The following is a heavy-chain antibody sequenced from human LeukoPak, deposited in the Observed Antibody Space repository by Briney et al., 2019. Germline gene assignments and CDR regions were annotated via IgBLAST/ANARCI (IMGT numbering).Heavy chain of an antibody. J-gene: IGHJ3*02. CDR2: IFYSGST. CDR3: ARDPLRFLEDAFDI. CDR1: GYSISSGYY. V-gene: IGHV4-38-2*02. Sequence: SETLSLTCTVSGYSISSGYYWGWIRQPPGKGLEWIGSIFYSGSTYYKSSLKSRVTISVDTSKNQFSLTLSSVTAADTAVYYCARDPLRFLEDAFDIWGQGTMVTVSS. D-gene: IGHD3-3*01.